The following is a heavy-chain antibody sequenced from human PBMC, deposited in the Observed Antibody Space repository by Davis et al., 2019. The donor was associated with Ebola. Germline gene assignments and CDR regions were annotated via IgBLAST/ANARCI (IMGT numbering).Heavy chain of an antibody. J-gene: IGHJ6*02. CDR3: ASPPGYYGMDV. V-gene: IGHV3-21*01. CDR2: ISSSSSYI. CDR1: GFTFSSYS. Sequence: PGGSLRLSCAASGFTFSSYSMNWVRQAPGKGLEWVSSISSSSSYIYYADSVKGRFTISRDNAKNSLYLQMNSLTAAYTAVYYCASPPGYYGMDVWGQGTTVTVSS.